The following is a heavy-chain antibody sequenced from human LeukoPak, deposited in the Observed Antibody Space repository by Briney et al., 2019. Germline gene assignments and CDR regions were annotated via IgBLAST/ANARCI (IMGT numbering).Heavy chain of an antibody. V-gene: IGHV3-30*18. CDR2: ISYDGSNK. D-gene: IGHD5-12*01. CDR1: GFTFSSYG. Sequence: PGGSLRLSCAASGFTFSSYGMHWVRQAPGKGLEWVAVISYDGSNKYYADSVKGRFTISRDNSKNTLYLQMNSLRAEDTAVYYCAKGCPRDGYNYDYFDYWGQGTLVTVSS. J-gene: IGHJ4*02. CDR3: AKGCPRDGYNYDYFDY.